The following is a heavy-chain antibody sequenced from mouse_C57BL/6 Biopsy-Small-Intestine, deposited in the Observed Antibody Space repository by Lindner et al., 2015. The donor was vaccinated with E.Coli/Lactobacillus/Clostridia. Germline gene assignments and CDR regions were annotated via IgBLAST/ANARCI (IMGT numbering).Heavy chain of an antibody. Sequence: VQLQESGPELVKPGASVKISCKASGYSFTDYYMHWVKQSHGNILDWIGFIYPNNGISSYSQKFKGRATLTVDKYSKTAYMEFRSLTSEDSAVYYCARGGYDGSSHFDYWGQGTTLTVSS. D-gene: IGHD2-3*01. CDR2: IYPNNGIS. CDR3: ARGGYDGSSHFDY. V-gene: IGHV1-31*01. CDR1: GYSFTDYY. J-gene: IGHJ2*01.